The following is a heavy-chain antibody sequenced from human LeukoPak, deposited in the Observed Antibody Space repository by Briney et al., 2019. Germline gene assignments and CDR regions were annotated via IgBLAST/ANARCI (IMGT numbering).Heavy chain of an antibody. CDR2: IYYSGRT. D-gene: IGHD3/OR15-3a*01. CDR3: ARGLGLVPIDY. V-gene: IGHV4-59*01. CDR1: GGSISSYY. Sequence: PSETLSLTCTVSGGSISSYYWSWIRQPPGKGLEWIGYIYYSGRTNYNPSLKSRVTISVDTSKNQFSLKLSSVTAADTAVYYCARGLGLVPIDYWGQGTLVTVSS. J-gene: IGHJ4*02.